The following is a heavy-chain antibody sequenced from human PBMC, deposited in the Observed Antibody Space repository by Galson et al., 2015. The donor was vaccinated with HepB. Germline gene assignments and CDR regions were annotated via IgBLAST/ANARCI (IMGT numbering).Heavy chain of an antibody. CDR3: VALWGYSYGLDNWFDP. D-gene: IGHD5-18*01. V-gene: IGHV1-46*01. Sequence: SVKVSCKASGYTFTSYYMHWVRQAPGQGLEWMGIINPSGGSTSYAQKFQGRVTMTRDTSTSTVYMELSSLRSEDTAVYYCVALWGYSYGLDNWFDPWGQGTLVTVSS. CDR1: GYTFTSYY. CDR2: INPSGGST. J-gene: IGHJ5*02.